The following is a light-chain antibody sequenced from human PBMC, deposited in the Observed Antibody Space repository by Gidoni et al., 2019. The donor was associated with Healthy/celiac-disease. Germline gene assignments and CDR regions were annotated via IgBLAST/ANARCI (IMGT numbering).Light chain of an antibody. CDR1: SSNIGSNT. CDR2: RNN. CDR3: AAWDDSLNGL. V-gene: IGLV1-44*01. J-gene: IGLJ2*01. Sequence: TISCSGSSSNIGSNTVNWYQQLPGTAPKLLIYRNNQRPSGVPDRFSGSKSGTSASLAISGLQSEDEADYYCAAWDDSLNGLFGGGTKLTVL.